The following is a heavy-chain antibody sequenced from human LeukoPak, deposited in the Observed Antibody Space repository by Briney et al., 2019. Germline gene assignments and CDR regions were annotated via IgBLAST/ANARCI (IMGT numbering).Heavy chain of an antibody. CDR1: GYSFTSHW. CDR3: ARRYSGSQRLEYYFDY. V-gene: IGHV5-51*01. J-gene: IGHJ4*02. D-gene: IGHD1-26*01. CDR2: IYPGDSDT. Sequence: GESLKISCKGSGYSFTSHWIGWVRQMPGKGLEWMGIIYPGDSDTRYSPSFQGQVTISADKSINTAYLQWSSLKASDTATYYCARRYSGSQRLEYYFDYWGQGTLVTVSS.